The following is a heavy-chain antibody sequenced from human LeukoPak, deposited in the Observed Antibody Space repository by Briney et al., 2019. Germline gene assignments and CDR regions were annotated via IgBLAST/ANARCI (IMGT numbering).Heavy chain of an antibody. Sequence: GSLRLSCAASGFTFSSYAMSWVRQAPGKGLEWVSAISGSGGSTYYADSVKGRFTISRDNAKNSLYLQMNSLRAEDTAVYYCARDRGAVGYWGQGTLVTVSS. V-gene: IGHV3-23*01. CDR2: ISGSGGST. J-gene: IGHJ4*02. CDR1: GFTFSSYA. CDR3: ARDRGAVGY. D-gene: IGHD6-19*01.